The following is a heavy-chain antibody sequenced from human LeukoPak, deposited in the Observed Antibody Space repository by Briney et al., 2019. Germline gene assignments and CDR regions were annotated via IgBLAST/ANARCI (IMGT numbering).Heavy chain of an antibody. CDR2: IYYSGST. J-gene: IGHJ4*02. CDR3: ARDEGGDGSGSYLDY. D-gene: IGHD3-10*01. Sequence: SGTLSLTCTVSGGSISSYYWSWIRQPPGKGLEWIGYIYYSGSTNYNPSLKSRVTISVDTSKNQFSLKLSSVTAADTAVYYCARDEGGDGSGSYLDYWGQGTLVTVSS. CDR1: GGSISSYY. V-gene: IGHV4-59*01.